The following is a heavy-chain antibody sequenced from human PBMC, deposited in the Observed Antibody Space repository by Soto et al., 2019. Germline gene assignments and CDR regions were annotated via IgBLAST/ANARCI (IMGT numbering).Heavy chain of an antibody. J-gene: IGHJ4*02. CDR3: SRGGHCTDGVCSALDY. D-gene: IGHD2-8*01. CDR2: IYYGGSA. CDR1: GGSISTYY. V-gene: IGHV4-59*08. Sequence: QVQLQQSGPGLVKPSETLSLTCTVSGGSISTYYWSWIRQPPGKGLEWIGYIYYGGSANYNPSLESRVTISLDRSKKQFRLRLNSVTAADTAVYYCSRGGHCTDGVCSALDYWGQGTLVTVSS.